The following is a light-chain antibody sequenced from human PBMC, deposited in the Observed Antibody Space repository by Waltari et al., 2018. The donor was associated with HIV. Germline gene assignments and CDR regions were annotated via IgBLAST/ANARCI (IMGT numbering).Light chain of an antibody. CDR3: QQYHSYSLT. CDR1: QSIRTW. V-gene: IGKV1-5*03. CDR2: KTS. J-gene: IGKJ5*01. Sequence: DIQMTQSPSILSASVGDRVPITCRSSQSIRTWLAWYQQQPGRAPKLLIYKTSSLHSGVPSRFSGSGSGTEFSLTISSLQPDDFTTYYCQQYHSYSLTFGQGTRLEMK.